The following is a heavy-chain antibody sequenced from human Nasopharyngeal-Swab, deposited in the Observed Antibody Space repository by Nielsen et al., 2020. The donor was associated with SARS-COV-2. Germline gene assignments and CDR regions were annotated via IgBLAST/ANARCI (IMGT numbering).Heavy chain of an antibody. CDR2: IKEDGSEK. Sequence: WIRQPPGKGLEWVANIKEDGSEKNYVDSVKGRFTISRDNAKNSLYLQMNSLRADDTAVYYCARDTYCSGGSCYGCGMAVWGQGTTVTVSS. D-gene: IGHD2-15*01. J-gene: IGHJ6*02. CDR3: ARDTYCSGGSCYGCGMAV. V-gene: IGHV3-7*01.